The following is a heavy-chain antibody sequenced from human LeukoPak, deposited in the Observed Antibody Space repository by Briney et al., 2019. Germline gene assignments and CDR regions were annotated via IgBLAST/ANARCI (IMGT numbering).Heavy chain of an antibody. CDR3: ARRAFVVVTATRELDWFDT. V-gene: IGHV1-2*02. CDR1: GYTFTGYY. D-gene: IGHD2-21*02. CDR2: INPNSGGT. J-gene: IGHJ5*02. Sequence: GASVNVSCKASGYTFTGYYMHWVRQPPGQGLEWMGCINPNSGGTNYAQKFQGRVTMTRDTSISTAYMEMSRLRSDETAVYYCARRAFVVVTATRELDWFDTWGQGTLVTVSS.